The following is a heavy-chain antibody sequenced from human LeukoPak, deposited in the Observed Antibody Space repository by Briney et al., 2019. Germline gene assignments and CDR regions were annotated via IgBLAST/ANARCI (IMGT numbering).Heavy chain of an antibody. J-gene: IGHJ4*02. CDR3: ARQLSRWATRGFDY. CDR1: GFTFSSYG. CDR2: INHSGST. Sequence: LRLSCAASGFTFSSYGMHWVRQAPGKGLEWVGEINHSGSTNYNPSLKSRVTISVDTSKNQFSLKLSSVTAADTAVYYCARQLSRWATRGFDYWGQGTLVTVSS. V-gene: IGHV4-34*01. D-gene: IGHD3-16*02.